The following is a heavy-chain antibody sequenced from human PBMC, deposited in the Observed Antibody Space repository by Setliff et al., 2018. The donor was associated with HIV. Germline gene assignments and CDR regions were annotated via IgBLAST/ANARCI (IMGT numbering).Heavy chain of an antibody. D-gene: IGHD6-6*01. CDR3: AREAEQGERSSSWYFDY. CDR1: GYPFTSYG. Sequence: ASVKVSCKASGYPFTSYGLCWVRQAPGQGLEWMGWISPYNGDTYYDEKFQGRVTMTTDTSTSTASMELTSLRSDDTAVYYCAREAEQGERSSSWYFDYWGQGTLVTVSS. J-gene: IGHJ4*02. CDR2: ISPYNGDT. V-gene: IGHV1-18*01.